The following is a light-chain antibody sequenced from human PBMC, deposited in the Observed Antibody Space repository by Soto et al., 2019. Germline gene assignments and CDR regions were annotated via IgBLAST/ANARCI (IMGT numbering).Light chain of an antibody. CDR3: QQYLSSPPYG. CDR2: DAS. Sequence: EIVLTQSPGTLSLSPGERATLSCRASQTISSYLAWYQHKPGQAPRLLIYDASSRATDIPDRFSGSGSGTVITLTIGRLEPEDFAVYYCQQYLSSPPYGFGQGTKLEIK. V-gene: IGKV3-20*01. CDR1: QTISSY. J-gene: IGKJ2*03.